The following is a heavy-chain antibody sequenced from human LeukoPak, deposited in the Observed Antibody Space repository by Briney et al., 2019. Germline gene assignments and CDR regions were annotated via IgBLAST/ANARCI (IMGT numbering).Heavy chain of an antibody. D-gene: IGHD6-13*01. CDR3: ARDSVRYSSSWYGRTENWFDP. J-gene: IGHJ5*02. CDR1: GYSISSGYY. Sequence: PSETLSLTCTVSGYSISSGYYWGWIRQPPGKGLEWIGSIYHSGSTYYNPSLKSRVTISVDTSKNQFSLKLSSVTAADTAVYYCARDSVRYSSSWYGRTENWFDPWGQGTLVTVSS. CDR2: IYHSGST. V-gene: IGHV4-38-2*02.